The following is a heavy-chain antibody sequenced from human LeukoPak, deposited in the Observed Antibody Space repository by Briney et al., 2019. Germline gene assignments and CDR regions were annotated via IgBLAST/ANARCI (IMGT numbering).Heavy chain of an antibody. CDR3: ARGVFGELEKLMFQH. J-gene: IGHJ1*01. Sequence: ASVKVSCKASGYTFTAYYMHWVRQAPGQRLEWMGWVNPNSGGTNYAQKFQDRVTMTRDTSTSTVYMELSSLKSDDTAIYYCARGVFGELEKLMFQHWGQGTLVTVSS. D-gene: IGHD3-10*02. V-gene: IGHV1-2*02. CDR1: GYTFTAYY. CDR2: VNPNSGGT.